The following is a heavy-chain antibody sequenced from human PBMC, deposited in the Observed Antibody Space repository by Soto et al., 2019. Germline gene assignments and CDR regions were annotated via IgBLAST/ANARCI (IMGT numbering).Heavy chain of an antibody. V-gene: IGHV4-34*01. D-gene: IGHD6-13*01. Sequence: PSETLSLTCAVYGGSFSGYYWSWIRQPPGKGLEWIGEINHSGSTNYNPSLKSRVTISVDTSKNQFSLKLSSVTAADTAVYYCARGSEAGPTCYFAYWGQGTLVTVSS. CDR1: GGSFSGYY. J-gene: IGHJ4*02. CDR3: ARGSEAGPTCYFAY. CDR2: INHSGST.